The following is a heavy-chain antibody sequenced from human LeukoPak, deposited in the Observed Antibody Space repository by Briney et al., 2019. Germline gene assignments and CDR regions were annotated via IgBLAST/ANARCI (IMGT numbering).Heavy chain of an antibody. CDR1: GGSISSGSYY. CDR3: ARGSVVVAAISGWFDP. CDR2: IYTSGNT. J-gene: IGHJ5*02. V-gene: IGHV4-61*02. Sequence: PSQTLSLTCTVSGGSISSGSYYWSWIRQPAGKGLEWIGRIYTSGNTNYNPSPKSRVTISVDTSKNQFSLKLSSVTAADTAVYYCARGSVVVAAISGWFDPWGQGTLVTVSS. D-gene: IGHD2-15*01.